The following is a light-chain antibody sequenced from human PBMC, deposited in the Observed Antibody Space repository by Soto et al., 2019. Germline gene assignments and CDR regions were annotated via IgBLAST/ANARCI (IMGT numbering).Light chain of an antibody. CDR1: SSDVGGYNY. V-gene: IGLV2-14*03. CDR2: DVS. J-gene: IGLJ2*01. CDR3: SSYTISSTLV. Sequence: QSALTQPASVSGSPGQSITISCTGTSSDVGGYNYVSWYQHHPGKAPKVMIYDVSNRPSGVSNRFSGSKSGNTASLTISGRQAEDEADYYCSSYTISSTLVFGGGTKLTVL.